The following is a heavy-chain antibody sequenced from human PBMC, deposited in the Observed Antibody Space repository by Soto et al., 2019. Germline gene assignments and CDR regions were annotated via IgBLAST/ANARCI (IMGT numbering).Heavy chain of an antibody. V-gene: IGHV3-30*18. CDR2: ISYDGSNK. Sequence: ERVAVISYDGSNKYYADSVKGRFTISRDNSKNTLYLQMNSLRAEDTAVYYCAKEARGSICRITRRYPLLDVWRQGATVTVSS. D-gene: IGHD3-3*01. CDR3: AKEARGSICRITRRYPLLDV. J-gene: IGHJ6*02.